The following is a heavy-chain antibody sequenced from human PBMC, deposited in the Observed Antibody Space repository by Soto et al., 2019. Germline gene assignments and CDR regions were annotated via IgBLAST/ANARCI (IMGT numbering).Heavy chain of an antibody. CDR2: INVYNGNT. CDR1: GYTFTNYG. CDR3: ARGVGSGSYYNQYNWFDP. J-gene: IGHJ5*02. Sequence: GASVKVSCKASGYTFTNYGISWVRQAPGQGLEWMGWINVYNGNTKYAQKVQGRVTMTTDTSTSTAYVELRSLRSDDTAVYYCARGVGSGSYYNQYNWFDPGGQGTLVTVSS. D-gene: IGHD3-10*01. V-gene: IGHV1-18*01.